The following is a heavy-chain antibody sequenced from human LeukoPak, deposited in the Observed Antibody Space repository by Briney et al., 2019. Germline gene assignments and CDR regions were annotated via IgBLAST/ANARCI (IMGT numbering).Heavy chain of an antibody. CDR2: ISSSSSYI. Sequence: GGSLRLSCAASGFTFSSYSMNWVRQAPGKGLEWVSSISSSSSYIYYADSVKGRFTISRDNAKNSLYQQMNSLRAEDTAVYYCASQPDYYDSSGYESNWGQGTLVTVSS. CDR1: GFTFSSYS. J-gene: IGHJ4*02. D-gene: IGHD3-22*01. V-gene: IGHV3-21*01. CDR3: ASQPDYYDSSGYESN.